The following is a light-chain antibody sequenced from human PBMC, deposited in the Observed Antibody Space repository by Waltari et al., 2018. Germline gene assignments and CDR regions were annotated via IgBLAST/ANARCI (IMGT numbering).Light chain of an antibody. CDR3: QMYNDWPPWT. CDR2: GAS. J-gene: IGKJ1*01. Sequence: VMMQSPATLSLSPGETASLSCRASQSVDKTLAWYQQKPGQPPRLLIYGASRRATGITDRFSGSGSGTEFTLTINSLDPEDVGVYYCQMYNDWPPWTFGQGTKVEIK. V-gene: IGKV3D-15*01. CDR1: QSVDKT.